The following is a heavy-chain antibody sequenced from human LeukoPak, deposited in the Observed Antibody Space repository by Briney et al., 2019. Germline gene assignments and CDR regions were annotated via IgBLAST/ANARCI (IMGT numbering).Heavy chain of an antibody. D-gene: IGHD7-27*01. CDR3: AKDRANWAVDY. V-gene: IGHV3-30-3*01. CDR2: ISYDGSNK. Sequence: GRSLSLSCAASGFTFNFYAMHWVRQAPGKGLEWVAVISYDGSNKYYADSVKGRFTISRDNSKNTLYLQMNSLRAEDTAVYYCAKDRANWAVDYWGQGTLVTVSS. J-gene: IGHJ4*02. CDR1: GFTFNFYA.